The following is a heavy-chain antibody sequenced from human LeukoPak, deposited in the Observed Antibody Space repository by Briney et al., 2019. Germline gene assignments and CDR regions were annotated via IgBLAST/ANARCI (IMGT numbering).Heavy chain of an antibody. Sequence: SETLSLTCTVSGVSISSSNSYWGWIRQPPGKGLEWIGSIYYSGNTYYNASLKSQVSISIDTSKNQFSLRLTSVTAADTAVYYCAGQSSGWSYYYYYMDVWGKGTTVTVSS. J-gene: IGHJ6*03. D-gene: IGHD6-19*01. CDR1: GVSISSSNSY. CDR3: AGQSSGWSYYYYYMDV. CDR2: IYYSGNT. V-gene: IGHV4-39*01.